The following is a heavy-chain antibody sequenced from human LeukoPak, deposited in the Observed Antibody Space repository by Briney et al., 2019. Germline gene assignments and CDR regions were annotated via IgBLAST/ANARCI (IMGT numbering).Heavy chain of an antibody. D-gene: IGHD1-26*01. V-gene: IGHV3-66*01. CDR1: GFTFSSYS. CDR3: ARDLGIGSYGMDV. CDR2: IYSGGRT. Sequence: GGSLRLSCAASGFTFSSYSMNWVRQAPGKGLEWVSIIYSGGRTYYADSVKGRCTISRDNSKNTLYLQMNSLTAEDTAVYYCARDLGIGSYGMDVWGQGTTVTVSS. J-gene: IGHJ6*02.